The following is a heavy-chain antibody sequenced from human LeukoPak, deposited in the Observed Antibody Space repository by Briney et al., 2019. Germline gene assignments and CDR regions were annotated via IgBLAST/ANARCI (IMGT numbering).Heavy chain of an antibody. Sequence: GGSLRLSCAASGFTFSSCAMTWVRQAPGKGLEWISTISGSRGSTYYAFSVRGRFSISRDNSKDTVYLQMNSLRAEDTAVYYCATLLGMSAFDIWGQGTMVTVSS. D-gene: IGHD7-27*01. CDR2: ISGSRGST. J-gene: IGHJ3*02. V-gene: IGHV3-23*01. CDR1: GFTFSSCA. CDR3: ATLLGMSAFDI.